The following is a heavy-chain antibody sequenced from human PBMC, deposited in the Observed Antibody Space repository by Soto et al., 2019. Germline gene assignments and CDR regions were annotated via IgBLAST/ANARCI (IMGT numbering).Heavy chain of an antibody. CDR3: VRDGTKTLRDWFDP. CDR1: GASISGFY. J-gene: IGHJ5*02. V-gene: IGHV4-4*07. Sequence: QVQLQESGPGLVKPSETLSLTCTVSGASISGFYWSWIRKSAGKGLEWIGRIYATGTTDYNPSLKGRVMMTVAASKKQFSLKLRSVTAADTAVYYCVRDGTKTLRDWFDPWGQGSSVTVSS. CDR2: IYATGTT. D-gene: IGHD1-1*01.